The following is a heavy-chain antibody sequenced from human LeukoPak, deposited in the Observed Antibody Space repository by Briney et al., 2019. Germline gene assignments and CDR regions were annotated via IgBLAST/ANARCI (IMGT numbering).Heavy chain of an antibody. CDR2: ISSSSSYI. Sequence: GGSLRLSCAASGFTFSSYSMNWVRQAPGKGLEWVSSISSSSSYIYYADSVKGRFTISRDNAKNSLYLQMNSLRAEDTALYYCARDLVVGATGSNWFDPWGQGTLVTVSS. J-gene: IGHJ5*02. D-gene: IGHD1-26*01. V-gene: IGHV3-21*04. CDR1: GFTFSSYS. CDR3: ARDLVVGATGSNWFDP.